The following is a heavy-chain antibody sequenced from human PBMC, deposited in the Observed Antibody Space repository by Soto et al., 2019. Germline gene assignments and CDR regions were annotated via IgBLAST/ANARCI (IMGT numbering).Heavy chain of an antibody. D-gene: IGHD3-10*01. CDR3: ARVLWFGELPFDY. CDR2: IYYSGST. V-gene: IGHV4-39*01. J-gene: IGHJ4*02. Sequence: QLQLQESGPGLVKPSETLSLTCTVSGGSISSSSYYWGWIRQPPGKGLEWIGSIYYSGSTYYNPSLKSRVPISVDTSKNQFSLKLSSVTAADTAVYYCARVLWFGELPFDYWGQGTLVTVSS. CDR1: GGSISSSSYY.